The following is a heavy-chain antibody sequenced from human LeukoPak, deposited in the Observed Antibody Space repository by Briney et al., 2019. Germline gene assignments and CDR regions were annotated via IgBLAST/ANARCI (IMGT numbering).Heavy chain of an antibody. J-gene: IGHJ4*02. CDR1: GYTFSAYY. D-gene: IGHD4-23*01. CDR3: ARGNSGDY. Sequence: ASVKVSCRASGYTFSAYYIHWVRQAPGQGLEWMGWIDPNRGTTKYAPNFQGRVTITRDTSISTAYMELGSLTSDDTAMFYCARGNSGDYWGQGTLVTVSS. V-gene: IGHV1-2*02. CDR2: IDPNRGTT.